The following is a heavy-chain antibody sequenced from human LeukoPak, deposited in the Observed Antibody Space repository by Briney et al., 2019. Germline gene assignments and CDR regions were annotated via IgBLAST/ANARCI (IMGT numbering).Heavy chain of an antibody. J-gene: IGHJ4*02. CDR2: IWYDGSNK. D-gene: IGHD3-16*02. CDR3: ARDLAGLRLGELSPLDY. V-gene: IGHV3-33*01. CDR1: GFTFSNYG. Sequence: GRSLRLSCAASGFTFSNYGMHWVRQAPGKGLEWVAVIWYDGSNKYYADSVKGRFTISRDNSKNTLYLQMNSLRAEDTAVYYCARDLAGLRLGELSPLDYWGQGTLVTVSS.